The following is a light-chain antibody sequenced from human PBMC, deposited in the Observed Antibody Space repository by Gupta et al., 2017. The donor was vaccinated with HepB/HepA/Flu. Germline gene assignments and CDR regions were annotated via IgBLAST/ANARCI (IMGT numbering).Light chain of an antibody. CDR1: SSNIGANYD. V-gene: IGLV1-40*01. CDR3: QSYDSSLSGSV. J-gene: IGLJ2*01. CDR2: GNN. Sequence: SVLTQPPSVSEAPGQRVNISCAGGSSNIGANYDVHWYQQLPGTAPKLLIYGNNYRPSGVPDRFSASKSGTSASLAITGLQAEDEADYYCQSYDSSLSGSVFGGGTKLTVL.